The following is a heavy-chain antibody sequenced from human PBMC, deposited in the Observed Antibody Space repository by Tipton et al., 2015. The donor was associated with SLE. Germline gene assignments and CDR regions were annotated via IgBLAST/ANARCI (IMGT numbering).Heavy chain of an antibody. CDR2: IRYDGSNK. Sequence: SLRLSCAASGFTFSNYGMHWVRQAPGKGLKWVTFIRYDGSNKYYADSVKGRFTISRDNSKNTLYLHLNSLRAEDTAGYYCARAVRADGDFGDWGQGTLVTVSS. CDR1: GFTFSNYG. J-gene: IGHJ4*02. D-gene: IGHD4-17*01. V-gene: IGHV3-30*02. CDR3: ARAVRADGDFGD.